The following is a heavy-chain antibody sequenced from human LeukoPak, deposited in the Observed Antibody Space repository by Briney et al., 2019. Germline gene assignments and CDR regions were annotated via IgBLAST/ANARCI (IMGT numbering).Heavy chain of an antibody. Sequence: PSETLSLTCTVSGGSISSYYWSWIRQPPGKGLEWIGYIYYSGSTNYNPSLKSRVTIPVDTSKNQFSLKLSSVTAADTAVYYCARGVGPRYFDLWGRGTLVTVSS. CDR2: IYYSGST. CDR1: GGSISSYY. V-gene: IGHV4-59*01. CDR3: ARGVGPRYFDL. D-gene: IGHD1-26*01. J-gene: IGHJ2*01.